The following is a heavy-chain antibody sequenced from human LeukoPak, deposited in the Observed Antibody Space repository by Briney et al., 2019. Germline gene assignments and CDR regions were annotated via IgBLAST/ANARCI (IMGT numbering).Heavy chain of an antibody. CDR3: ARDRLNGSYYVPFDY. CDR2: INPSGGST. CDR1: GYTFTSYY. D-gene: IGHD1-26*01. V-gene: IGHV1-46*01. J-gene: IGHJ4*02. Sequence: ASVKVSCKASGYTFTSYYMHWVRQAPGQGLEWMGIINPSGGSTSYAQQFQGRVTMTRDTSTSTVYMELSSLRSEDTAVYYCARDRLNGSYYVPFDYWGQGTLVTVSS.